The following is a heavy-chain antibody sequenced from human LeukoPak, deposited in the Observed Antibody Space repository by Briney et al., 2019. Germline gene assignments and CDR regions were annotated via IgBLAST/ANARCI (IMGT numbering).Heavy chain of an antibody. CDR2: ISSSGSTI. CDR3: AREMATIWAFDI. Sequence: GGSLRLSCAASGFTFSSYEMNWVRQAPGKGLEWVSYISSSGSTIYYADSVKGRFTISRDNAKNSLYLQMNSLRAEDTAVYYCAREMATIWAFDIWGQGTMVTVSS. D-gene: IGHD5-24*01. V-gene: IGHV3-48*03. J-gene: IGHJ3*02. CDR1: GFTFSSYE.